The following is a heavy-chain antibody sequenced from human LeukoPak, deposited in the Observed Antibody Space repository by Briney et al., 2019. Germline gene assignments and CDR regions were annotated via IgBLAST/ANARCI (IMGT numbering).Heavy chain of an antibody. CDR1: GFTFSSYA. J-gene: IGHJ4*02. D-gene: IGHD1-26*01. CDR2: ISGSGGST. V-gene: IGHV3-23*01. CDR3: ARVQVGATLDY. Sequence: GGSLRLSCAASGFTFSSYAMSWVRQAPGKGLEWVSAISGSGGSTYYADSVKGRFTISGDNSKNTLYLQMNSLRAEDTAVYYCARVQVGATLDYWGQGTLVTVSS.